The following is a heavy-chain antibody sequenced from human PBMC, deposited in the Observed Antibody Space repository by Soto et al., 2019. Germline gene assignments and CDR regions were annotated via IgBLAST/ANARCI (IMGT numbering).Heavy chain of an antibody. CDR3: ARAKTALLWFGESHLDYYYYYMDV. V-gene: IGHV4-4*02. CDR2: IYHSGST. Sequence: PSETLSLTCAVSSGSISSSNWWSWVRQPPGKGLEWIGEIYHSGSTNYNPSLKSRVTISVDKSKNQFSLKLSSVTAADTAVYYCARAKTALLWFGESHLDYYYYYMDVWGKGTTVTVSS. CDR1: SGSISSSNW. J-gene: IGHJ6*03. D-gene: IGHD3-10*01.